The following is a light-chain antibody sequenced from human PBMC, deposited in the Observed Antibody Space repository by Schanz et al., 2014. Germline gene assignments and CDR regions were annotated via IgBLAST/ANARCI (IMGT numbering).Light chain of an antibody. V-gene: IGLV1-44*01. CDR2: SDN. Sequence: QSVLTQPPSASGTPGQRVTISCSGSSSNIGSNVVNWFRQLPGTAPKLLIYSDNQRPSGVPDRFSGSKSGTSASLAISDLQSEDEADYYCAAWDDSLNADVFGTGTKLTVL. CDR1: SSNIGSNV. J-gene: IGLJ1*01. CDR3: AAWDDSLNADV.